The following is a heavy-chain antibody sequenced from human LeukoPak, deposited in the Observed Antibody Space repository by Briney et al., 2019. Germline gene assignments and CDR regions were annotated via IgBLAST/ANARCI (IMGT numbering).Heavy chain of an antibody. Sequence: GGSLRLSCAASGFTFSSYWMNWVRQAPGKGLEWVANIKQDGGEKDYVDSVKGRFTISRDNAKNSLYLQMNSLRVEDTAVYYCARDSDVPFDYWGQGTLVTVSS. J-gene: IGHJ4*02. D-gene: IGHD3-16*01. CDR2: IKQDGGEK. V-gene: IGHV3-7*01. CDR1: GFTFSSYW. CDR3: ARDSDVPFDY.